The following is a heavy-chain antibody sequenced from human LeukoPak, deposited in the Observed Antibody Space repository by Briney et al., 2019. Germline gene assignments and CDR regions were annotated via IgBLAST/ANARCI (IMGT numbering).Heavy chain of an antibody. CDR3: ARGLGYDSSGYYRYHFDH. J-gene: IGHJ4*02. D-gene: IGHD3-22*01. CDR2: SNPNSGGK. CDR1: GYTFSGYF. Sequence: ASVKVSCKASGYTFSGYFIHWVRQAPGQGLEVMGWSNPNSGGKNYAQKFQCRVTMTRDTSIDTVHMELRRLTSDDTAVYYCARGLGYDSSGYYRYHFDHWGQGTLVTVSS. V-gene: IGHV1-2*02.